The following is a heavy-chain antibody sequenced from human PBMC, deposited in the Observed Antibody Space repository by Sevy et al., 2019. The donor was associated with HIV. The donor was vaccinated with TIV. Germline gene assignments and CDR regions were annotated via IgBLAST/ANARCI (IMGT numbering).Heavy chain of an antibody. CDR1: GFTFDDYG. CDR2: INWNGGST. V-gene: IGHV3-20*04. D-gene: IGHD3-22*01. CDR3: ARHKYDSSGYYSPVDY. Sequence: GGSLRLSCAASGFTFDDYGMSWVRQAPGKGLEWVSGINWNGGSTGYADSLKGRFTISRDNAKNSLYLQMNSLRAEDTALYYCARHKYDSSGYYSPVDYWGQGTLVTVSS. J-gene: IGHJ4*02.